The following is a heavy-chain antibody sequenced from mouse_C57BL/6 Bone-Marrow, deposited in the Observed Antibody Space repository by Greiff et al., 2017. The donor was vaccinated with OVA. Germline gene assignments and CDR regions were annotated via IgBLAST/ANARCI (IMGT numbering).Heavy chain of an antibody. J-gene: IGHJ3*01. CDR2: IYPRSGNT. CDR1: GYTFTSYG. Sequence: VKLVESGAELARPGASVKLSCKASGYTFTSYGISWVKQRTGQGLEWIGEIYPRSGNTYYNEKFKGKATLTADKSSSTAYMELRSLTSEDSAVYFCARERGSFAYWGQGTLVTVSA. V-gene: IGHV1-81*01. CDR3: ARERGSFAY.